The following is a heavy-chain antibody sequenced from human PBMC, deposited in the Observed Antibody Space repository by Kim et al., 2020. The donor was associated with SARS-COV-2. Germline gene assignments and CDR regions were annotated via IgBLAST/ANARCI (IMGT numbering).Heavy chain of an antibody. CDR3: ARVGLRLGELSFTSWFDP. CDR2: IYYSGST. CDR1: GGSISSYY. V-gene: IGHV4-59*01. Sequence: SETLSLTCTVSGGSISSYYWSWIRQPPGKGLEWIGYIYYSGSTNYNPSLKSRVTISVDTSKNQLSLKLSSVTAADTAVYYCARVGLRLGELSFTSWFDPWGQGTLVTVSS. J-gene: IGHJ5*02. D-gene: IGHD3-16*02.